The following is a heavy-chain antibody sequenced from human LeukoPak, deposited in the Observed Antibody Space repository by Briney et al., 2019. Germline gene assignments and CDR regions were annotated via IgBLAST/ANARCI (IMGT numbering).Heavy chain of an antibody. CDR3: ARFIRAMDFDY. V-gene: IGHV3-7*01. CDR1: GFTFSSYW. CDR2: IKQDGSEK. D-gene: IGHD3-16*01. J-gene: IGHJ4*02. Sequence: GGSLRLSCAASGFTFSSYWMSWVRQAPGKGLEWVANIKQDGSEKYYVDSVKGRFTISRDNAKKSLYLQMNSLRAEDTAVYYCARFIRAMDFDYWGQGTLVTVSS.